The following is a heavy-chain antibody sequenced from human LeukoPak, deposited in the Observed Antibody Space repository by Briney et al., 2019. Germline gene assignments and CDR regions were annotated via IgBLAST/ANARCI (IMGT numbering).Heavy chain of an antibody. CDR2: IFYTGNT. Sequence: SETLSLTCTVSGGSISSYYWSWIRQPPGKGLEWIGYIFYTGNTHYNPSLQSRVTFSVDTSKNQFSLKLSSVTAADTAVYFCATVVAVAATNYYYYATDVWGQGTTVTVSS. D-gene: IGHD2-15*01. V-gene: IGHV4-59*06. CDR3: ATVVAVAATNYYYYATDV. CDR1: GGSISSYY. J-gene: IGHJ6*02.